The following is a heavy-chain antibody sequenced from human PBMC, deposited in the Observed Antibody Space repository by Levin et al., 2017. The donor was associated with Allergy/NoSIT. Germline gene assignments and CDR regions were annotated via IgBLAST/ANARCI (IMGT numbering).Heavy chain of an antibody. V-gene: IGHV1-46*01. Sequence: WASVKVSCKASGYTFTSYYMHWVRQAPGQGLEWMGIINPSGGSTSYAQKFQGRVTMTRDTSTSTVYMELSSLRSEDTAVYYCARVWYYGSGSYENYFDYWGQGTLVTVSS. CDR1: GYTFTSYY. CDR2: INPSGGST. CDR3: ARVWYYGSGSYENYFDY. J-gene: IGHJ4*02. D-gene: IGHD3-10*01.